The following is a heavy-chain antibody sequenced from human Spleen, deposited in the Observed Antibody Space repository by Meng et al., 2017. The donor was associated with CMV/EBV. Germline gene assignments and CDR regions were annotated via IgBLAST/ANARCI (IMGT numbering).Heavy chain of an antibody. CDR2: IWYDGSNK. D-gene: IGHD6-13*01. CDR3: AKDIVTAPGTYFDY. J-gene: IGHJ4*02. Sequence: GESLKISCAASGFTFSSYGMHWVRQAPGKGLEWVAVIWYDGSNKYYAESVKGRFTISRDNSNNTLYLQMNSLRAEDTAVYYCAKDIVTAPGTYFDYWGQGTLVTVSS. V-gene: IGHV3-33*06. CDR1: GFTFSSYG.